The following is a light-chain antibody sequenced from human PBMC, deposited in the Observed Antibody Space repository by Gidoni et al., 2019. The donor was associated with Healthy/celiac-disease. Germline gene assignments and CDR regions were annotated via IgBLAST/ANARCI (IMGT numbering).Light chain of an antibody. Sequence: DIQMTQSPSSLSASVGDRVTITCRASQSISSYLNWYQQKPGKAPKLLIYAASSLQSGVPSRCSGRGCATDYTLTISRLQPEDFVTYYCQQSYSTPLTFGGGTKVEIK. V-gene: IGKV1-39*01. CDR3: QQSYSTPLT. CDR1: QSISSY. CDR2: AAS. J-gene: IGKJ4*02.